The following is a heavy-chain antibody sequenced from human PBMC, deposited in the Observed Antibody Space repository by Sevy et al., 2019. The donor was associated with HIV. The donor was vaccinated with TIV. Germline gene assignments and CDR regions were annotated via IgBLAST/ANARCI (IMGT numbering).Heavy chain of an antibody. CDR1: GFTFSSYG. Sequence: GGSLRLSCAASGFTFSSYGMHWVRQAPGKGLEWVAFIRYDGSNKYYADSVKGRFTISRDNSKNTLYLQMNSLRAEDTAVYYCAKDRASWYNYGLDHFDYWGQGTLVTVSS. D-gene: IGHD5-18*01. V-gene: IGHV3-30*02. J-gene: IGHJ4*02. CDR3: AKDRASWYNYGLDHFDY. CDR2: IRYDGSNK.